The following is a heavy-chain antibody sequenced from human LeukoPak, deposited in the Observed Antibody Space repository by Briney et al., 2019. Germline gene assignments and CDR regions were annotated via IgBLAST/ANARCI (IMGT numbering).Heavy chain of an antibody. CDR3: ARVYYSNSYDYWYFDL. V-gene: IGHV4-61*01. CDR1: GDSISSSSHY. D-gene: IGHD6-13*01. CDR2: IYYSGST. Sequence: SETLSLTCTVSGDSISSSSHYWSWIRQPPGKGLEWIAYIYYSGSTNYNPSLKSRVTISVDTSKNQFSLKLSSVTAADTAVYYCARVYYSNSYDYWYFDLWGRGTLVTVSS. J-gene: IGHJ2*01.